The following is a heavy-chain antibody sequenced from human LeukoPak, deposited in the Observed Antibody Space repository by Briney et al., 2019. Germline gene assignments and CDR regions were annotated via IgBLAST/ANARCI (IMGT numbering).Heavy chain of an antibody. V-gene: IGHV3-23*01. J-gene: IGHJ4*02. CDR3: AKYNSDWYDDY. Sequence: GGSLRLSCAASGFTFSSYAMSWVRQAPGKGLEWVSAISGSGGSTYYADSVKGRFTISRDNSKNTLYLQMSSLRAEDTALYYCAKYNSDWYDDYWGQGTLVTVSS. CDR1: GFTFSSYA. D-gene: IGHD6-19*01. CDR2: ISGSGGST.